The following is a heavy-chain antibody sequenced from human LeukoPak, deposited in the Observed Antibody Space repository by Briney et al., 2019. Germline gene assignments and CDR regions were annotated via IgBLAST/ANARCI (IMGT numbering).Heavy chain of an antibody. Sequence: SETLSLTCAVYGGSFSGYYWSWIRQPPGKGLEWIGEINHSGSTNYNPSLKSRVTISVDTSKNQFSLKLSSVTAADTAVYYCARLGYSSSSGDFDYWGQGTLVTASS. CDR2: INHSGST. V-gene: IGHV4-34*01. CDR3: ARLGYSSSSGDFDY. CDR1: GGSFSGYY. D-gene: IGHD6-6*01. J-gene: IGHJ4*02.